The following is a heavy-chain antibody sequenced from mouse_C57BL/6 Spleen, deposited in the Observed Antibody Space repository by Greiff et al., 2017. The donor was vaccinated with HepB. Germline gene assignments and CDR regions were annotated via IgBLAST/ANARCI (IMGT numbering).Heavy chain of an antibody. Sequence: VQLQQPGAELVMPGASVKLSCKASGYTFTSYWMHWVKQRPGQGLEWIGEIDPSDSYTNYNQKLKGKSTLTVDKSSSTAYMQLSSLTSEDSAVYYCARSSGSSYDAMDYWGQGTSVTVSS. J-gene: IGHJ4*01. CDR3: ARSSGSSYDAMDY. CDR2: IDPSDSYT. CDR1: GYTFTSYW. D-gene: IGHD1-1*01. V-gene: IGHV1-69*01.